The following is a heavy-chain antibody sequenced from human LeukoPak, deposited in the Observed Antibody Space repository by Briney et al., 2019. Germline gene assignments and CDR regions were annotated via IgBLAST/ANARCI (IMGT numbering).Heavy chain of an antibody. Sequence: GGSLRLSCAASKFSFSDYAMHWVRQAPGKGLEWVAIISFDGSNKNYADSVKGRFTISRDNSKKTLYLQMNSLKTEDTAVYYCTTMYSGGMAVWGHGTTVTVSS. V-gene: IGHV3-30-3*01. D-gene: IGHD3-10*01. CDR3: TTMYSGGMAV. J-gene: IGHJ6*02. CDR2: ISFDGSNK. CDR1: KFSFSDYA.